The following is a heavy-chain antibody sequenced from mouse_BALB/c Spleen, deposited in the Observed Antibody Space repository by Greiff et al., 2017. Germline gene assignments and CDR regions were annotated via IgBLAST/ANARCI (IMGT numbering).Heavy chain of an antibody. V-gene: IGHV1-14*01. J-gene: IGHJ2*01. CDR2: INPYNDGT. D-gene: IGHD1-1*01. Sequence: EVQLQQSGPELVKPGASVKMSCKASGYTFTSYVMHWVKQKPGQGLEWIGYINPYNDGTKYNEKFKGKATLTSDKSSSTAYMELSSLTSEDSAVYYCARHTPDYYGSSYYYFDYWGQGTTLTVS. CDR1: GYTFTSYV. CDR3: ARHTPDYYGSSYYYFDY.